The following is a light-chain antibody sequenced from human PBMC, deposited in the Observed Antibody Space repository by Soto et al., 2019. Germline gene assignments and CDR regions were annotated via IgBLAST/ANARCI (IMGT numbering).Light chain of an antibody. J-gene: IGLJ3*02. V-gene: IGLV2-14*01. CDR3: ASYTISSTRV. CDR1: NNDVGAYNY. Sequence: QSALTQPASVSGSPGQSITISCTGSNNDVGAYNYVSWYQQHPGKAPKLIIYEVNNQPSGVSHRFSGSKSGNTASLTISGLQADEADYYCASYTISSTRVFGGGTKLTVL. CDR2: EVN.